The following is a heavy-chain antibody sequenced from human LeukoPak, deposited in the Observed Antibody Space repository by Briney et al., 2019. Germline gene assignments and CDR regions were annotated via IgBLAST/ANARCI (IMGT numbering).Heavy chain of an antibody. D-gene: IGHD2-2*02. V-gene: IGHV3-30*18. CDR2: ISYDGSNK. J-gene: IGHJ5*02. CDR3: AKDYPIP. CDR1: GFTFSSYG. Sequence: GGSLRPSCAASGFTFSSYGMHWVRQAPGKGLEWVAVISYDGSNKYYADSVKGRFTISRDNSKNTLYLQMNSLRAEDTAVYYCAKDYPIPWGQGTLVTVSS.